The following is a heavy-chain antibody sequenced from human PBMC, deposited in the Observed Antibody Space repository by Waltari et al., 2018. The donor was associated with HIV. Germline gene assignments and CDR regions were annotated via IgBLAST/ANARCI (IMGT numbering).Heavy chain of an antibody. Sequence: EVQLVESGGGLVQPGGSLRLSCAASGFTFSSYSMNWVRQAPGKGLEWVSYISSSSSTRYYADSVKGRFTISRDNAKNSLYLQMNSLRAEDTAVYYCARAGHSSGWLDYWGQGTLVTVSS. V-gene: IGHV3-48*01. J-gene: IGHJ4*02. D-gene: IGHD6-19*01. CDR3: ARAGHSSGWLDY. CDR2: ISSSSSTR. CDR1: GFTFSSYS.